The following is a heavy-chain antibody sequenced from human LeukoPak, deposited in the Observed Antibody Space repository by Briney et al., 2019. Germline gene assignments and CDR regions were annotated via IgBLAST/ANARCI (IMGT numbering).Heavy chain of an antibody. J-gene: IGHJ4*02. CDR1: GYTFTGYY. Sequence: ASVKVSCKASGYTFTGYYMHWVRQAPGQGLEWMGWINPNSGGTNYAQKFQGRVTMTRDTSINTAYMELSRLRSDDTAVYYCAREWSPGTMIRSLDYWGQGTLVTVSS. D-gene: IGHD3-22*01. CDR2: INPNSGGT. CDR3: AREWSPGTMIRSLDY. V-gene: IGHV1-2*02.